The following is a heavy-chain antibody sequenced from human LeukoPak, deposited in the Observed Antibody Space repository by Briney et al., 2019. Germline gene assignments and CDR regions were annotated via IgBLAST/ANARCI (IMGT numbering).Heavy chain of an antibody. V-gene: IGHV4-34*01. J-gene: IGHJ4*02. D-gene: IGHD6-6*01. CDR1: GGSFSGYY. Sequence: PSETLSLTCAVYGGSFSGYYWSWIRQPPGKGLEWIGEINHSGSTNYNLSLKSRVTISVDTSKNQFSLKLSSVTAADTAVYYVARGRGLIAARRPLDYWGQGTLVTVSS. CDR2: INHSGST. CDR3: ARGRGLIAARRPLDY.